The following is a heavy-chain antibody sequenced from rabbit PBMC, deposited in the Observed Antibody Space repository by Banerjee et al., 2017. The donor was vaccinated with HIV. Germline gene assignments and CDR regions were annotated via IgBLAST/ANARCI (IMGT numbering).Heavy chain of an antibody. V-gene: IGHV1S45*01. CDR1: GFDFSSAFD. J-gene: IGHJ4*01. Sequence: QEQLEESGGGLVKPGASLTLTCKASGFDFSSAFDMCWVRQAPGKGLEWIACIYTGSSGAANYASWAKGRFTISKTSSTTVTLQMTSLTAADTATYFCARDANGNYADIPLNLWGPGTLVTVS. CDR3: ARDANGNYADIPLNL. CDR2: IYTGSSGAA. D-gene: IGHD4-2*01.